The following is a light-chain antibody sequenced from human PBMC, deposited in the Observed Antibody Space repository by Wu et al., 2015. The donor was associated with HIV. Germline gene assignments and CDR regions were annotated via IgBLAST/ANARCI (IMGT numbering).Light chain of an antibody. J-gene: IGKJ2*01. Sequence: DIQMTQSPPSLSASVGDRVTITCRATQNINNYLNWYQQKPGKAPKFLIYAASNLQTGVPSRFSGRRSGTDFTLTITNLQRDDFATYFCHQTYSIPYTFGQGTNLEIK. CDR2: AAS. CDR3: HQTYSIPYT. CDR1: QNINNY. V-gene: IGKV1-39*01.